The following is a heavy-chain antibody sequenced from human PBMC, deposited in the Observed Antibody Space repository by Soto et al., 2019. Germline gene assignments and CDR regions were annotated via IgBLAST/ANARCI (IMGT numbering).Heavy chain of an antibody. J-gene: IGHJ6*03. D-gene: IGHD4-17*01. CDR2: MNPNSGNT. CDR1: GYTFTSYD. V-gene: IGHV1-8*01. Sequence: GASVKVSCKASGYTFTSYDINWVRQATGQGLEWMGWMNPNSGNTGYAQKFQGRVTMTRNTSISTAYMELSSLRSEDTAVYYCARLTVTTLKNYYYMDVWGKGTTVTVSS. CDR3: ARLTVTTLKNYYYMDV.